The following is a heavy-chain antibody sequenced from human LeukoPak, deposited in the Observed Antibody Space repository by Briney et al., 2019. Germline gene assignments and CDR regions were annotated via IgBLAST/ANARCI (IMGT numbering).Heavy chain of an antibody. CDR2: INWNGGST. CDR3: ARRLEGYHGGDDY. J-gene: IGHJ4*02. Sequence: GGSLRLSCAASGFTFDDYGMSWVRQAPGKGLEWVSGINWNGGSTGYADSVKGRFTISRDNAKNSLYLQMNSLRAEDTAVHYCARRLEGYHGGDDYWGQGTLVTVSS. D-gene: IGHD3-16*01. V-gene: IGHV3-20*04. CDR1: GFTFDDYG.